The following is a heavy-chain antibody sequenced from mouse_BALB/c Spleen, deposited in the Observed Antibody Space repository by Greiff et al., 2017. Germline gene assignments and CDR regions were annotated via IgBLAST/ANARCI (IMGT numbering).Heavy chain of an antibody. V-gene: IGHV5-6-5*01. CDR1: GFTFSSYA. J-gene: IGHJ1*01. CDR2: ISSGGST. CDR3: ARDGYPVYWYFDV. D-gene: IGHD2-2*01. Sequence: EVKLVESGGGLVKPGGSLKLSCAASGFTFSSYAMSWVRQTPVKRLEWVASISSGGSTYYPDSVKGRFTISRDNARNILYLQMSSLRSEDTAMYYCARDGYPVYWYFDVWGAGTTVTVSS.